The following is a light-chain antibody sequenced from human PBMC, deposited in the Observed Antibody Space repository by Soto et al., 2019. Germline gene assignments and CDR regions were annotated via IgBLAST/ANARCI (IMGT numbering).Light chain of an antibody. V-gene: IGKV2-30*02. J-gene: IGKJ5*01. CDR3: MQGTHWPIT. CDR1: QSLVHSDGIAY. CDR2: KVS. Sequence: DVVMTQSPLSLPVTLGQPASISCRSNQSLVHSDGIAYFSWFQQRPGRSPRRLIYKVSNRDSGVPARFSGSESGTEFALKIRRVEAEDVGVYYCMQGTHWPITFGQGTRLEIK.